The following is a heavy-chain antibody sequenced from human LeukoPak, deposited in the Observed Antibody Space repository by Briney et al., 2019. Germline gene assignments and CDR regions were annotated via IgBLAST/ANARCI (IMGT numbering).Heavy chain of an antibody. CDR2: IYYSGST. CDR3: ARHYGP. D-gene: IGHD3-16*01. CDR1: GGSISGSSYF. V-gene: IGHV4-39*01. Sequence: TSETLSLTCTVSGGSISGSSYFWGWIRQPPGKGLEWIGSIYYSGSTYYNPSLKSRVTISVDTSKNQFSLKLSSVTAAGTAVYYYARHYGPWGQGTLVTVSS. J-gene: IGHJ5*02.